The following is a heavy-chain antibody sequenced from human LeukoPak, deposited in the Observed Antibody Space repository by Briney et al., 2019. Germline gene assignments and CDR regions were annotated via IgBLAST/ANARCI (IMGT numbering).Heavy chain of an antibody. CDR3: AREYSSSSAMWFDY. CDR1: GGTFSSYA. CDR2: INPNSGGT. J-gene: IGHJ4*02. D-gene: IGHD6-6*01. V-gene: IGHV1-2*02. Sequence: ASVKVSCKASGGTFSSYAISWVRQAPGQGLEWMGWINPNSGGTNYAQKFQGRVTMTRDTSISTAYMELSRLRSDDTAVFYCAREYSSSSAMWFDYWGQGTLVTVSS.